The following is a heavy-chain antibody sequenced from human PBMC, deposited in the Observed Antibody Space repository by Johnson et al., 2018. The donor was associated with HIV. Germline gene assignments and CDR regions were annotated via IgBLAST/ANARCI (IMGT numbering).Heavy chain of an antibody. CDR3: AKDIGAQYTFGDAFDI. D-gene: IGHD2-2*02. CDR1: GFTFEDYG. V-gene: IGHV3-20*04. J-gene: IGHJ3*02. Sequence: VQLLESGGGVVRPGGSLRLSCAASGFTFEDYGMSWVRQAPGKGLEWVSGINWNGGTTGYADSVTGRFTISRDNAKNSLYLQMNSLRAEDTALYYCAKDIGAQYTFGDAFDIWGQGTMVTVSS. CDR2: INWNGGTT.